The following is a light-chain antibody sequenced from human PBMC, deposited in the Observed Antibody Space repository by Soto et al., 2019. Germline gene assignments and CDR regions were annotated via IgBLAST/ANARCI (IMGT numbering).Light chain of an antibody. J-gene: IGKJ5*01. V-gene: IGKV3D-20*02. Sequence: EIVLTQSPGTLSLSPGERATLSCWASQSVSSNYLAWYQQKPGQAPRLLIYGASNRATAIPDRFSGSGSGTDFTLTISSLEPEDSAVYYCQQRHMWPITFGQGTRLEIK. CDR1: QSVSSNY. CDR2: GAS. CDR3: QQRHMWPIT.